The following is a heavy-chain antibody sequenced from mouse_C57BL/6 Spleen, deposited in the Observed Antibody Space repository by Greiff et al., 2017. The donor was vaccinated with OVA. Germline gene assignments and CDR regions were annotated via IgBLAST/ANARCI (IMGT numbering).Heavy chain of an antibody. V-gene: IGHV1-50*01. D-gene: IGHD2-3*01. CDR2: IDPSDSYT. CDR3: ARRSDDGYPYYFDY. CDR1: GYTFTSYW. J-gene: IGHJ2*01. Sequence: QVQLQQPGAELVMPGASVKLSCKASGYTFTSYWMQWVKQRPGQGLEWIGEIDPSDSYTNYNQKFKGKATLTVDTSSSTAYMQLSSLTSEDSAVYYCARRSDDGYPYYFDYWGQGTTLTVSS.